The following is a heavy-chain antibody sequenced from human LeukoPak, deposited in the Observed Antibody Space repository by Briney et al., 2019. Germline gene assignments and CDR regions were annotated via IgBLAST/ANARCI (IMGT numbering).Heavy chain of an antibody. CDR1: GFTFSSYW. D-gene: IGHD5-18*01. CDR2: INSDGSST. Sequence: GGSLRLSCAASGFTFSSYWMHWVRQAPGKGLLWVSRINSDGSSTSYADSVKGRFTISRDNAKNTLYLQMNSLRAEDTAVYYCARGGYSDGYMNWYFDLWGRGTLVTVSS. J-gene: IGHJ2*01. V-gene: IGHV3-74*01. CDR3: ARGGYSDGYMNWYFDL.